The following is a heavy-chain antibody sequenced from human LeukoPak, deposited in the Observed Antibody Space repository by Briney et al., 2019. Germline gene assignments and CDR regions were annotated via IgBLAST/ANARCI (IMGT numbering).Heavy chain of an antibody. J-gene: IGHJ2*01. CDR2: ISWNSGSI. Sequence: GRSLRLSCAASGFTFDDYAMHWVRQAPGRGLEWVSGISWNSGSIGYADSVKGRFTISRDNAKNSLYLQMNSLRAEDMALYYCAKDRGATGTDWYFDLWGRGTLVTVSS. CDR3: AKDRGATGTDWYFDL. CDR1: GFTFDDYA. V-gene: IGHV3-9*03. D-gene: IGHD1-1*01.